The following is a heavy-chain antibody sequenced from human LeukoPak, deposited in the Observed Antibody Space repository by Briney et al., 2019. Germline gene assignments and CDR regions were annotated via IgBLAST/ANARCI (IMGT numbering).Heavy chain of an antibody. Sequence: SETLSLTCTVSGDSINSGSYYWSWIRQPAGKGLEWIGRIYSSGSANYNPSLKSRVAMSVDTSKNQFSLKLSSVTAADTAVYYCARAYDYWGQGTLVTVSS. CDR3: ARAYDY. CDR1: GDSINSGSYY. CDR2: IYSSGSA. J-gene: IGHJ4*02. V-gene: IGHV4-61*02.